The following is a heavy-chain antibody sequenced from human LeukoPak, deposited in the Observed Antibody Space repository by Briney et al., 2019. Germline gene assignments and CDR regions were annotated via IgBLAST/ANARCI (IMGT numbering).Heavy chain of an antibody. CDR3: AKDGRSYSSGWPPFDY. D-gene: IGHD6-19*01. Sequence: GGSLRLSCAASEFTFSNHAIHWVRQAPGKGLEWVAVISYDGSKKYYADSVKGRFTISRDNSKNTLYLQMNSLRAEDPAVYHCAKDGRSYSSGWPPFDYWGQGALVTVSS. CDR1: EFTFSNHA. J-gene: IGHJ4*02. CDR2: ISYDGSKK. V-gene: IGHV3-30*18.